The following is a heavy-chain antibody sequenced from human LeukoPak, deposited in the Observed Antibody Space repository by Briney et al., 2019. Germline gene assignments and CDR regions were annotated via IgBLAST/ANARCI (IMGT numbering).Heavy chain of an antibody. J-gene: IGHJ5*02. V-gene: IGHV3-23*01. CDR3: YGYSSGWYTGANWFDP. D-gene: IGHD6-19*01. CDR1: GFTSSSYA. CDR2: ISGSGGRT. Sequence: PGGSLRLSCATSGFTSSSYAMSWLHQAPGKVLEWVSGISGSGGRTYYADSGKGRLTISRANSKNTLYLQMNSLRAEDTAVYYCYGYSSGWYTGANWFDPWGQGTLVTVSS.